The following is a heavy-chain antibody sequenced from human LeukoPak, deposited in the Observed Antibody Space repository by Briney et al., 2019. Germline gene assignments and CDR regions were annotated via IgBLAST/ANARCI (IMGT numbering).Heavy chain of an antibody. CDR2: IKPKTDGETT. V-gene: IGHV3-15*07. J-gene: IGHJ5*02. CDR3: AKESSSSWYAQPNWFDP. CDR1: GFTFSNAY. Sequence: GGSLRLSCAASGFTFSNAYMNWVRQAPGKGLEWVGRIKPKTDGETTEYAAPVKDRFSISRDDSKSMMYLQMNSLRAEDTAVYYCAKESSSSWYAQPNWFDPWGQGTLVTVSS. D-gene: IGHD6-13*01.